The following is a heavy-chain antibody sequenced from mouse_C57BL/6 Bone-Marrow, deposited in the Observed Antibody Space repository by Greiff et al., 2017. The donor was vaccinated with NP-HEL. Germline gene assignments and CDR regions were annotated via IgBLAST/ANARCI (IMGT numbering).Heavy chain of an antibody. D-gene: IGHD2-3*01. J-gene: IGHJ1*03. CDR3: ARDAVEPYYDGYYGWYFDV. Sequence: EVQVVESGGGLVQSGRSLRLSCATSGFTFSDFYMEWVRQAPGKGLEWIAASRNKANDYTTEYSASVKGRFIVSRDTSQSILYLQMNALRAEDTAIYYCARDAVEPYYDGYYGWYFDVWGTGTRSPSPQ. CDR1: GFTFSDFY. CDR2: SRNKANDYTT. V-gene: IGHV7-1*01.